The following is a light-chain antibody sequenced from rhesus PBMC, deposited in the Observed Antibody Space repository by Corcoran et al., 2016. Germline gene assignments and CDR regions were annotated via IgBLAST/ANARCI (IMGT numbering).Light chain of an antibody. CDR2: EVS. Sequence: QAAPTQSPSVSGSPGQSVTISCTGTSSDIGGYNRVSWYQQHPGKAPKLMIYEVSKRPSGVSDRFSGSKSGNTAARNISGLQAGYEADYNFSSYASSSTYIFRAGTLLTVL. CDR1: SSDIGGYNR. V-gene: IGLV2-13*03. CDR3: SSYASSSTYI. J-gene: IGLJ1*01.